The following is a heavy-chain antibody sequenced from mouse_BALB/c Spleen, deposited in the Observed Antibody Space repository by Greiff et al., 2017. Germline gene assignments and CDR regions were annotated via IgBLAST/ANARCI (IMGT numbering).Heavy chain of an antibody. V-gene: IGHV5-6-5*01. CDR3: AREGTTATFFDY. D-gene: IGHD1-2*01. Sequence: DVMLVESGGGLVKPGGSLKLSCAASGFTFSSYAMSWVRQTPEKRLEWVASISSGGSTYYPDSVKGRFTISRDNARNILYLQMSSLRSEDTAMYYCAREGTTATFFDYWGQGTTLTVSS. CDR2: ISSGGST. CDR1: GFTFSSYA. J-gene: IGHJ2*01.